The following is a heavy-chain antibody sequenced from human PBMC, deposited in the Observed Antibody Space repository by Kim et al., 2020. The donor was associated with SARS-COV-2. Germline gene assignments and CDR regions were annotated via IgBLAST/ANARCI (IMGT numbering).Heavy chain of an antibody. CDR1: GFTFSSYS. D-gene: IGHD6-6*01. CDR2: ISSSSSYI. J-gene: IGHJ5*02. CDR3: ARSHGSSGFDP. Sequence: GGSLRHSCAASGFTFSSYSMNWVRQAPGKGLEWVSSISSSSSYIYYADSVKGRFTISRDNAKNSLYLQMNSLRAEDTAVYYCARSHGSSGFDPWGQGTLVTVSS. V-gene: IGHV3-21*01.